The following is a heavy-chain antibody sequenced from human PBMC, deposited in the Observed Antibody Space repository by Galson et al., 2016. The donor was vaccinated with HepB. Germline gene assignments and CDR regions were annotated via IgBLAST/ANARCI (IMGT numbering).Heavy chain of an antibody. D-gene: IGHD6-13*01. CDR2: ISDSGGRT. CDR1: EFTFSSYA. J-gene: IGHJ4*02. Sequence: SLRLSCAASEFTFSSYAMSWVRQAPGKGLEWVSSISDSGGRTNYADSVKGRFTVSRDNTKSTLYLQMNSLRAEDTAIYYCAKDLWVGQQLACYFDFWGQGTLVTVSS. V-gene: IGHV3-23*01. CDR3: AKDLWVGQQLACYFDF.